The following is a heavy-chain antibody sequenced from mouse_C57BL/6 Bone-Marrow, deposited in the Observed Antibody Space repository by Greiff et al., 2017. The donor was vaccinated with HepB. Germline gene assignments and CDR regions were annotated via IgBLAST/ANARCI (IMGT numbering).Heavy chain of an antibody. V-gene: IGHV1-50*01. Sequence: QVQLQQPGAELVKPGASVKLSCKASGYTFTSYWMQWVKQRPGQGLEWIGEIDPSDSYTNYNQKFKGKATLTVDTSSSTAYMQLSSLTSEDSAVYYCARVSSSLRYFDVWGTGTTVTVSS. CDR1: GYTFTSYW. CDR2: IDPSDSYT. D-gene: IGHD1-1*01. J-gene: IGHJ1*03. CDR3: ARVSSSLRYFDV.